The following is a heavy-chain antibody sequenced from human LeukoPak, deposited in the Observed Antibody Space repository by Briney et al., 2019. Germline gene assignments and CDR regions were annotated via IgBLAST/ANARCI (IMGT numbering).Heavy chain of an antibody. CDR3: AGVLVGAIGNYFDY. J-gene: IGHJ4*02. Sequence: ASVKVSCKAPGYTFTSYYMHWVRQAPGQGLEWMGMINPSGGSTNYAQKFQGRVTMTRDTSTSTVYLELSSLRSEDTAVYYCAGVLVGAIGNYFDYWGQGTLVTVSS. D-gene: IGHD1-26*01. V-gene: IGHV1-46*01. CDR1: GYTFTSYY. CDR2: INPSGGST.